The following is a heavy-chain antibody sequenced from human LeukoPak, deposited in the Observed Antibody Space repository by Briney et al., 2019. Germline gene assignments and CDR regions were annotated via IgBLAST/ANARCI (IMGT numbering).Heavy chain of an antibody. Sequence: GGSLRLSCAASGFTFSSAWMSWVRQAPGKGLEWVGRIKSKTDGGTTDYAAPVKGRFTISRDDSKNTLYLQMNSLKTEDTAVYYCTTETYDSSGYYYDYWGQGTLVTVSS. CDR1: GFTFSSAW. V-gene: IGHV3-15*01. CDR2: IKSKTDGGTT. CDR3: TTETYDSSGYYYDY. D-gene: IGHD3-22*01. J-gene: IGHJ4*02.